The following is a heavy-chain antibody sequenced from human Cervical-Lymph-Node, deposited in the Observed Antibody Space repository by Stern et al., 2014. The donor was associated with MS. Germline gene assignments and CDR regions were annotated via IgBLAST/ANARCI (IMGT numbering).Heavy chain of an antibody. V-gene: IGHV2-5*02. CDR3: AHIGTSRGYIFGVFDY. CDR2: IYLDDEK. J-gene: IGHJ4*02. CDR1: GFSLSTSGLG. D-gene: IGHD5-18*01. Sequence: QVTLKKSGPTLVKPTQTLTLTCSFSGFSLSTSGLGVGWIRQPPGKALEWLALIYLDDEKRYSPSLKSRLPITKDTSEKEVVLTMTNMDPVDTGTYYCAHIGTSRGYIFGVFDYWGQGILVTVSS.